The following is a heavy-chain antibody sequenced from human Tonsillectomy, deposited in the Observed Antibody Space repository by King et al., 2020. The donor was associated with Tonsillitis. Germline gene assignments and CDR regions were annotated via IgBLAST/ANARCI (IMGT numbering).Heavy chain of an antibody. Sequence: VQLQQWGAVLLKPSETLSLTCAVYGGSFSGYYWIWIRQPPGKGLEWIGEINHSGSTNYNPSLKSRVTISVDTSKNQFSLKLSSVTAADTAVYYCAREIGFGELAMDYWGQGTLVTVSS. CDR1: GGSFSGYY. D-gene: IGHD3-10*01. CDR2: INHSGST. J-gene: IGHJ4*02. CDR3: AREIGFGELAMDY. V-gene: IGHV4-34*01.